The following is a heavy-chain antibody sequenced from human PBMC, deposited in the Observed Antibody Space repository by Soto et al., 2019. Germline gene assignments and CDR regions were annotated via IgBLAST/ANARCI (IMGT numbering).Heavy chain of an antibody. D-gene: IGHD2-15*01. Sequence: QVQLQQSGPRLARPSGTLSLTCVVSGGSISSTNWWTWVRQTPGKGLEWIGEIYHTGSTKYNPSLKNRVTISLDKSNTQFSLKLKSVTAADTAVYYCATLPPRIVVVVLPIPSWGQGTLVTVSS. J-gene: IGHJ4*02. CDR3: ATLPPRIVVVVLPIPS. CDR2: IYHTGST. V-gene: IGHV4-4*02. CDR1: GGSISSTNW.